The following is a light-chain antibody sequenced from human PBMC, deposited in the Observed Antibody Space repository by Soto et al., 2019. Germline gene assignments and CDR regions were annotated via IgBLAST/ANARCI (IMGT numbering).Light chain of an antibody. CDR2: TAA. CDR3: QQSNSLPPT. V-gene: IGKV1-39*01. J-gene: IGKJ1*01. CDR1: QSISSN. Sequence: DIQMTQSPSSLSASVGDRVTITCRASQSISSNLNWYQQKPGKAPKLLIYTAASLQSGVPSRFSGSGSGTDLTLTIASLQLEDFATYYCQQSNSLPPTFGQGTKVDIK.